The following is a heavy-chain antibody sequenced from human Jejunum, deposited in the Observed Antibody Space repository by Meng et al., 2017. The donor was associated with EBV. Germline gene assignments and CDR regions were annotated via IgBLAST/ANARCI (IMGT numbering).Heavy chain of an antibody. CDR2: IHTDNGGT. Sequence: QVPLLQSGAEVKEPGASVKVSCKASGYTFNSYAIHWVRQAPGQRLEWMGWIHTDNGGTKYSQEFQDRVTITRDTSASTAYMEISSLRSEDTAVYYCVKKGTRLTTHGYHFDYWGQGTLVTVSS. CDR3: VKKGTRLTTHGYHFDY. V-gene: IGHV1-3*03. D-gene: IGHD2-15*01. J-gene: IGHJ4*02. CDR1: GYTFNSYA.